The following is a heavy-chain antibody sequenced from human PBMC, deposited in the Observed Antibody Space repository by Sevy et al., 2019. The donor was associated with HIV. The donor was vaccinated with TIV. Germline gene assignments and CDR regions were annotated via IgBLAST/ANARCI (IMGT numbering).Heavy chain of an antibody. CDR2: ISNSGSII. CDR1: GFTFSSYE. CDR3: AREDGSRQYFQY. Sequence: GGSLRLSCVISGFTFSSYEMNWVRQAPGKGLEWVSHISNSGSIIYYEDSVKGRFTISRDNAKNSLYLQMNSLRAEATAVYYCAREDGSRQYFQYWGQGTLVTVSS. D-gene: IGHD6-13*01. V-gene: IGHV3-48*03. J-gene: IGHJ1*01.